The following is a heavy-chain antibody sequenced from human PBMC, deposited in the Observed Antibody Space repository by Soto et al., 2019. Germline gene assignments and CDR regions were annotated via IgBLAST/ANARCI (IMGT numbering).Heavy chain of an antibody. CDR2: IYSGGST. V-gene: IGHV3-66*02. CDR3: AITHPSIAALRAEYFQH. Sequence: GGSLRLSCAASGFTVSSNYMSWVRQAPGKGLEWVSVIYSGGSTYYADSVKGRFTISRDNSKNTLYLQMNSLRAEDTAVYYYAITHPSIAALRAEYFQHWGQGTLVTVSS. D-gene: IGHD6-6*01. J-gene: IGHJ1*01. CDR1: GFTVSSNY.